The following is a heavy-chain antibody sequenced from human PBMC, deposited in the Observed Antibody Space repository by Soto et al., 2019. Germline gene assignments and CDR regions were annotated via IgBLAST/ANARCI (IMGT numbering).Heavy chain of an antibody. J-gene: IGHJ6*02. Sequence: QVQLVESGGGVVQPGRSLRLSCVGSGFPFWHYGMHWVRQAPGKGLEWVAVIWSDGKKESYADFVKGRFAISRDNFKDTLYLQMNSLRAEDTAVYYCARVRDGGWFHMDVWGQGATVNVSS. CDR3: ARVRDGGWFHMDV. V-gene: IGHV3-33*01. CDR2: IWSDGKKE. CDR1: GFPFWHYG. D-gene: IGHD6-19*01.